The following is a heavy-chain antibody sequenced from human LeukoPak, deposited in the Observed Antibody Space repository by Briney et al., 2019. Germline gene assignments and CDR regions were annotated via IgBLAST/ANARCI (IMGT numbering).Heavy chain of an antibody. J-gene: IGHJ4*02. V-gene: IGHV1-2*02. Sequence: ASVKVSCKASGYTFTVYYVHWGRQAPGQGLEWMGWINSNSGDTKYAQKFQGRVTMTRATSIGLAYMELSRLKSDDTAVYYCATSRFLEWLYLLDYWGQGTLVTVSS. CDR3: ATSRFLEWLYLLDY. CDR2: INSNSGDT. CDR1: GYTFTVYY. D-gene: IGHD3-3*01.